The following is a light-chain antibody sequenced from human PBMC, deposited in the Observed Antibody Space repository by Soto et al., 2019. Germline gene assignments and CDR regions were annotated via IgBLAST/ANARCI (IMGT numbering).Light chain of an antibody. J-gene: IGLJ1*01. CDR1: SSDVGDYNY. CDR2: EVS. CDR3: SSYTSSSTPYV. Sequence: QSVLTQPASVSGSPGQSITISCTGTSSDVGDYNYVSWYQQHPGKAPKLMIYEVSNRPSGVSNRFSGSKSGNTASLTISGLQAEDDADYYCSSYTSSSTPYVFGTGTKVTVL. V-gene: IGLV2-14*01.